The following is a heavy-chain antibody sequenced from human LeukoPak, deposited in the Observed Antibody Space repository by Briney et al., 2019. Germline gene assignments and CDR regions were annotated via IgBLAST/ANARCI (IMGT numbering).Heavy chain of an antibody. CDR1: GDSVSSNSAA. J-gene: IGHJ4*02. D-gene: IGHD1-26*01. CDR3: ARDTSRAWELAYYFDY. V-gene: IGHV6-1*01. Sequence: SQTLSLTCAISGDSVSSNSAAWNWIRQSPSRGLEWLGRTYYRSKWYNDYAVSVESRITINPDTSKNQFSLQLNSVTPEDTAVYYCARDTSRAWELAYYFDYWGRGTLVTVSS. CDR2: TYYRSKWYN.